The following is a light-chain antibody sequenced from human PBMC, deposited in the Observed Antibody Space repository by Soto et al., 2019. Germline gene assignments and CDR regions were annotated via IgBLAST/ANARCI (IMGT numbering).Light chain of an antibody. CDR1: QDIAAY. Sequence: DIHATQSPSSVSASVGDRVTITCRASQDIAAYLAWYQHKPGRAPELLIHAASSLQSGVPSRFSGSGSGTDFTLTINSLQPEDFATYYCQQAYSFPITFGQGTRLEIK. V-gene: IGKV1D-12*01. CDR2: AAS. J-gene: IGKJ5*01. CDR3: QQAYSFPIT.